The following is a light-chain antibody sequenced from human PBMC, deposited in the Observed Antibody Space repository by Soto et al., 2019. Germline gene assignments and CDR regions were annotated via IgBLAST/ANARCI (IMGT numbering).Light chain of an antibody. J-gene: IGLJ2*01. CDR1: SGAVTSGHY. CDR3: LLFYAGVRV. CDR2: DTS. Sequence: QAVVTQEPSLTVSTGGPVTLTCGSSSGAVTSGHYPYWFQQRPGQAPRTLIYDTSHSHSWTPARFSGSLLGGKAALTLSGAQPEDEADYYCLLFYAGVRVFGGGTKLTVL. V-gene: IGLV7-46*01.